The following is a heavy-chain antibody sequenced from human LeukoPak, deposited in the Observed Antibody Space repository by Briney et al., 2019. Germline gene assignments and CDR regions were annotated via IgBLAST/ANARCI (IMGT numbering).Heavy chain of an antibody. D-gene: IGHD1-26*01. Sequence: PSQTLSLTCTVSGGSISSGDYYWSWSRQPPGKGLEWIGYIYYSGSSYYNPSLKSRVTISVDTSKNQFSLKLSSVTAADTAVYYCARSNKVGATSPFDYWGQGTLVTVSS. CDR1: GGSISSGDYY. V-gene: IGHV4-30-4*08. CDR2: IYYSGSS. J-gene: IGHJ4*02. CDR3: ARSNKVGATSPFDY.